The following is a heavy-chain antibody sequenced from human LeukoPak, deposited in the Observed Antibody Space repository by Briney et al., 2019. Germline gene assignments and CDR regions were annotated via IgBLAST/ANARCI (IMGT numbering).Heavy chain of an antibody. Sequence: SVKVSCKASGGTFSSYAISWVRQAPGQGLEWMGRIIPILGIANYAQKFRGRVTITADKSTSTAYMELSSLRAEDTAVYYCAKDGSLWFGELPPPYFDYWGQGTLVTVSS. D-gene: IGHD3-10*01. J-gene: IGHJ4*02. CDR1: GGTFSSYA. CDR2: IIPILGIA. CDR3: AKDGSLWFGELPPPYFDY. V-gene: IGHV1-69*04.